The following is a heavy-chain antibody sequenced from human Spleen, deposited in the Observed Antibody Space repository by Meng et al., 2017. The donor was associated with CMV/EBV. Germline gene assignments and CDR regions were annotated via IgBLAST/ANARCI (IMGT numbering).Heavy chain of an antibody. J-gene: IGHJ4*02. D-gene: IGHD2-15*01. CDR1: GFSFSHYA. CDR2: TRFDQSNR. Sequence: GGSLRLSCAASGFSFSHYAMHWVRQAPGKGLKWVGFTRFDQSNRQYADSVKGRFTISRDNSKNTLYLQMNSLTFEDTAVYYCAKIREDYQKPGVYFDSWGQGTLVTVSS. CDR3: AKIREDYQKPGVYFDS. V-gene: IGHV3-30*02.